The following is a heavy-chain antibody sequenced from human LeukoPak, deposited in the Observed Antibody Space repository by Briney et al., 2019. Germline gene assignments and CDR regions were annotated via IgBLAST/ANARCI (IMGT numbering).Heavy chain of an antibody. CDR1: GFIFSNFW. D-gene: IGHD1-14*01. CDR2: INRDGSEK. Sequence: GGSLRLSCAGSGFIFSNFWMGWARQGPGKGLQWVASINRDGSEKHPVDSVKGRFTISRDNAKNSVYLQMNSLRAEDTGVYYCAKEEILPGARSYFDYWGQGTLVTVSS. J-gene: IGHJ4*02. CDR3: AKEEILPGARSYFDY. V-gene: IGHV3-7*01.